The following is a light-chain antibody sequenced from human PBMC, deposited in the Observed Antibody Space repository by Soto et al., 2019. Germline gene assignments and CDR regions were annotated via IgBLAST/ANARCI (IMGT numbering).Light chain of an antibody. Sequence: EVVMTQSPATLSVSPGERATLSCRASQAVNSYLAWYQQKPGQAPRLLIYSASTRATDVPARFSGSGSGTEFILTITSLQSEDCATYYCQQYNNWPRAFGQGTKVDI. J-gene: IGKJ1*01. CDR3: QQYNNWPRA. V-gene: IGKV3-15*01. CDR1: QAVNSY. CDR2: SAS.